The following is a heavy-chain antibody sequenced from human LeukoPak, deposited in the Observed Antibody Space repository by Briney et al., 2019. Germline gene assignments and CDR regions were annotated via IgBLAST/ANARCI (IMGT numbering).Heavy chain of an antibody. V-gene: IGHV1-69*01. CDR1: GGTFSSYA. J-gene: IGHJ4*02. CDR3: ARGDGYNFFDF. D-gene: IGHD5-24*01. CDR2: IIPIFGTA. Sequence: ASVKVSCKASGGTFSSYAISWVRQAPGQGLEWMGGIIPIFGTANYAQKFQGRVTITADESTSTAYMELSSLRAEDTAVYYCARGDGYNFFDFWGQGTLVTVSS.